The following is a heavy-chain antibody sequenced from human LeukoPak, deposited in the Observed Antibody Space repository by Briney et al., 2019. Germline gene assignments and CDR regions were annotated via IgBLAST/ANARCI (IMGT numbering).Heavy chain of an antibody. D-gene: IGHD2-2*02. CDR3: ARDCSRTSCYTRFDY. J-gene: IGHJ4*02. Sequence: GASVKVSCKXSGYTFTSYDINWVRHATRQGLELMGWMNPNSGNTGYSQKFQGRVTITRDTSISTAYMELSGLRSEDTAVYFCARDCSRTSCYTRFDYWGQGTLVTVSS. V-gene: IGHV1-8*01. CDR2: MNPNSGNT. CDR1: GYTFTSYD.